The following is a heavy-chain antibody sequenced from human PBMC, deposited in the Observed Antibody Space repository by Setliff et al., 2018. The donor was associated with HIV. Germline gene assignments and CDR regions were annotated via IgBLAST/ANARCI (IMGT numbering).Heavy chain of an antibody. CDR3: AREIWGQVAHVPYGMDV. V-gene: IGHV4-39*07. J-gene: IGHJ6*02. Sequence: LSLTCTVSGGSISSSSYYWGWIRQPPGKGLEWIGNIYYSGSTNYNPSLKSRVTMSVDTSKNQFSLKVRYVTAADTAIYYCAREIWGQVAHVPYGMDVWGQGTTVTVSS. CDR1: GGSISSSSYY. CDR2: IYYSGST. D-gene: IGHD5-12*01.